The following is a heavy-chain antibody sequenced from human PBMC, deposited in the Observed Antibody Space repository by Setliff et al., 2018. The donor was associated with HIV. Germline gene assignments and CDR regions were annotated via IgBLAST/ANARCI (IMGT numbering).Heavy chain of an antibody. Sequence: GESLKISCAASGFSFSIYAMTWVRQAPGKGLEWVSGISGSGLSTYYADSVKGRFTISRDNSKNTLYLQVNSLRAEDTAVYYCAKDDVSRDFDIWGQGTMVTVSS. J-gene: IGHJ3*02. CDR2: ISGSGLST. CDR3: AKDDVSRDFDI. CDR1: GFSFSIYA. V-gene: IGHV3-23*01.